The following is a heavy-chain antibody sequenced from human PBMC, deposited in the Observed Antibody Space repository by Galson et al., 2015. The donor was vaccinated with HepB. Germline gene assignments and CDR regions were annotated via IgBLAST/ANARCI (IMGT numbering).Heavy chain of an antibody. Sequence: SVKVSCKASGGTFSSYAISWVRQAPGQGLEWMGGIIPIFGTANYAQKFQGRVTITADESTSTAYMELSSLRSEDTAVYYCASQRTDIVVVPAATYNWYFDLWGRGTLVTVSS. CDR2: IIPIFGTA. CDR1: GGTFSSYA. D-gene: IGHD2-2*01. CDR3: ASQRTDIVVVPAATYNWYFDL. J-gene: IGHJ2*01. V-gene: IGHV1-69*13.